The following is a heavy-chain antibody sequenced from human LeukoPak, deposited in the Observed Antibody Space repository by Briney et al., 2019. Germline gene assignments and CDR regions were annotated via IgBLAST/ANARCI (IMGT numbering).Heavy chain of an antibody. CDR1: GGSFSGYY. V-gene: IGHV4-34*01. J-gene: IGHJ4*02. CDR2: INHSGST. CDR3: ARGEGYCSSTSCYYFDY. Sequence: PSETLSLTCAVYGGSFSGYYWSWIRQPPGKGLEWIGEINHSGSTNYNPSLTSRVTISVDTSKNQFSLKLSSVTAADTAVYYCARGEGYCSSTSCYYFDYWGQGTLVTVSS. D-gene: IGHD2-2*01.